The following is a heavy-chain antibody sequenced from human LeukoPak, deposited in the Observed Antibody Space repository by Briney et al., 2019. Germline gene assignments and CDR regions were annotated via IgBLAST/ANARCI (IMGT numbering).Heavy chain of an antibody. V-gene: IGHV4-4*07. CDR1: GGSISCYY. J-gene: IGHJ6*03. D-gene: IGHD3-10*01. CDR3: AGGYYYGSGSYSYMDV. Sequence: PSETVSLTCTVSGGSISCYYWSWIRQPAGKGLEWIGRIHTSGSTNCNPSLKSRVTMSVDTSKNQFSLKLSSVTAADTAVYYCAGGYYYGSGSYSYMDVWGKGTTVTISS. CDR2: IHTSGST.